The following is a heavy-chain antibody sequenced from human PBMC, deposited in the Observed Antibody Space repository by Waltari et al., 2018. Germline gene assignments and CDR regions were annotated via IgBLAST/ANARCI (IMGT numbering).Heavy chain of an antibody. D-gene: IGHD1-1*01. V-gene: IGHV5-51*01. J-gene: IGHJ6*02. CDR2: IYPGDSDT. Sequence: EVQLVQSGAEVKKSGESRKISCKSSGYSFGSLYIPWVRQMPGKGLEWMGIIYPGDSDTRYSPSFQGQVTISVDRSINTAYLQWGSLKATDTAMYYCARLRQPASYYYGMDVWGQGTTITVSS. CDR3: ARLRQPASYYYGMDV. CDR1: GYSFGSLY.